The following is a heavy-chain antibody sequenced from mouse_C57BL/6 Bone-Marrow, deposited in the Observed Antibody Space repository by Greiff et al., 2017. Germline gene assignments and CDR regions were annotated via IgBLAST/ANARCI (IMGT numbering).Heavy chain of an antibody. D-gene: IGHD1-1*01. CDR3: ARRDYGSSYDYAMDY. CDR1: GFTFSSYT. Sequence: EVQRVESGGGLVKPGGSLKLSCAASGFTFSSYTMSWVRQTPEKRLEWVATISGGGGNTYYPDSVKGRFTISRDNAKNTLYLQMSSLRSEDTALYYCARRDYGSSYDYAMDYWGQGTSVTVSS. V-gene: IGHV5-9*01. J-gene: IGHJ4*01. CDR2: ISGGGGNT.